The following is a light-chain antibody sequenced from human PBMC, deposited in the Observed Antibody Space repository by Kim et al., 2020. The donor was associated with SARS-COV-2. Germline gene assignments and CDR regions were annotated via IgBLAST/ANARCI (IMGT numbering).Light chain of an antibody. J-gene: IGKJ1*01. CDR1: QNVNIW. CDR3: QQYNNRWT. CDR2: KAS. Sequence: SESVGDKITSTCRASQNVNIWLAWYQQRPGKAPKLLIFKASTLEGGVPSRFSGSGSGTEFTLTITSLQPDDAATYFCQQYNNRWTFGQGTKVDIK. V-gene: IGKV1-5*03.